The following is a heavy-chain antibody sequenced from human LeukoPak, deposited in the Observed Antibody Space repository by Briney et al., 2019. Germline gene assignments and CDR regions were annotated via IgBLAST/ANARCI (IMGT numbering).Heavy chain of an antibody. CDR3: ARGPRGLFGVVTQYYYYYGMDV. V-gene: IGHV4-34*01. D-gene: IGHD3-3*01. J-gene: IGHJ6*02. CDR2: IKHRGST. CDR1: GGSFSGYY. Sequence: PSETLSLTCAVHGGSFSGYYCGSIRQPPGKGLGLNGEIKHRGSTNTNPSLKSRVTISVDTSKNQFSLKLSSVTAADTAVYYCARGPRGLFGVVTQYYYYYGMDVWGQGTTVTVSS.